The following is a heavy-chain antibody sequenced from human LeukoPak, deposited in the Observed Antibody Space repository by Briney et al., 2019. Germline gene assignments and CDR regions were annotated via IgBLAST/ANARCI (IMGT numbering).Heavy chain of an antibody. CDR3: AREFEAAGFWAFDY. CDR1: GFTFDSYA. D-gene: IGHD3-16*01. J-gene: IGHJ4*02. CDR2: ISRSGGST. V-gene: IGHV3-23*01. Sequence: GGSLRLSCAASGFTFDSYAMSWVRQAPGEGLEWVSGISRSGGSTYYADSVKGRFTIFRDNAKNTLYLQMNSLRAEDTAVYYCAREFEAAGFWAFDYWGQGTLVTASS.